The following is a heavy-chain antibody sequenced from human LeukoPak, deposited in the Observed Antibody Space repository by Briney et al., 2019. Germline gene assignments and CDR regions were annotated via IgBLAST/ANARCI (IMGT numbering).Heavy chain of an antibody. D-gene: IGHD2-2*01. J-gene: IGHJ4*02. CDR3: AKDWASSTSVFSLPDY. CDR1: GFTFSSYA. Sequence: GGSLRLSCAASGFTFSSYAMSWVRQAPGKGLEWVSAISGSGGSTYYADYVKGRFTISRDNSKNTLYLQMNSLRAEDTAVYYCAKDWASSTSVFSLPDYWGQGTLVTVSS. V-gene: IGHV3-23*01. CDR2: ISGSGGST.